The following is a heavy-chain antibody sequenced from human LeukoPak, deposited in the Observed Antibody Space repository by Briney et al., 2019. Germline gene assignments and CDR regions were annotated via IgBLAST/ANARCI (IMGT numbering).Heavy chain of an antibody. V-gene: IGHV4-59*12. CDR2: IYFSGST. Sequence: PSETLSLTCTVSGGSISSYYWSCIRQPPGKGLEWIGYIYFSGSTNYNPSLKSRVTISVDTSKNQFSLKLSSVTAADTAVYYCARGPRFFTGGGVSYYYYYYMDVWGKGTTVTVSS. J-gene: IGHJ6*03. CDR1: GGSISSYY. D-gene: IGHD3-16*01. CDR3: ARGPRFFTGGGVSYYYYYYMDV.